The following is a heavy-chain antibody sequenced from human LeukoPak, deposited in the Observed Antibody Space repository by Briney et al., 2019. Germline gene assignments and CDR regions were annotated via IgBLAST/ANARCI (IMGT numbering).Heavy chain of an antibody. Sequence: GASVKVSCKXSGYTFTSYGISWVRQAPGQGLEWLGGIMPLFGTAGYAQKFQGRVTITKDESTRTVYLELTSLTSDDTAVYYCARDVHGDYGSGWFDPWGQGTLVSVSS. J-gene: IGHJ5*02. CDR3: ARDVHGDYGSGWFDP. V-gene: IGHV1-69*05. CDR1: GYTFTSYG. CDR2: IMPLFGTA. D-gene: IGHD4-17*01.